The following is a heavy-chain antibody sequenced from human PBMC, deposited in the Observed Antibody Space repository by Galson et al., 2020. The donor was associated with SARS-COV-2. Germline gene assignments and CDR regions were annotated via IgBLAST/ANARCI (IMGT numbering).Heavy chain of an antibody. D-gene: IGHD3-16*01. CDR2: IYDRGST. CDR1: GGSISSGGYY. V-gene: IGHV4-31*03. J-gene: IGHJ4*02. CDR3: ARDRGRLELWKTGGGFDH. Sequence: ASETLSLTCTVSGGSISSGGYYWNWIRQHPGKGLEWIGDIYDRGSTHYNPSLKSRVTISVDTSKNQFSLKLSSVTAADTAVYYCARDRGRLELWKTGGGFDHWGQGTLIHVSS.